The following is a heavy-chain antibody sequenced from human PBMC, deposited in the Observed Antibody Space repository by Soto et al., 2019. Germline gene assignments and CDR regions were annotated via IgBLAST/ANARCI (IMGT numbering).Heavy chain of an antibody. V-gene: IGHV3-33*01. CDR3: ARASVVPAARDAFDI. CDR1: GFTFSSYG. J-gene: IGHJ3*02. D-gene: IGHD2-2*01. Sequence: QVQLVESGGGVVQPGRSLRLSCAASGFTFSSYGMHWVRQAPGKGLEWVAVIWYDGSNKYYADSVKGRFTISRDNSKNTLYLQMNSLTAEDTAVYYCARASVVPAARDAFDIWGHGTMVTVSS. CDR2: IWYDGSNK.